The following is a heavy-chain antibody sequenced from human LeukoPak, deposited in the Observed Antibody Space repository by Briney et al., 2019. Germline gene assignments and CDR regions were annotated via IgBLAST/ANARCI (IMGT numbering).Heavy chain of an antibody. V-gene: IGHV3-48*01. CDR2: ISSSSSTI. Sequence: GGSLRLSCAASGFTFSSYSMNWVRQAPGKGLEWVSYISSSSSTIYYADSVKGRFTISRDNAKNSLYLQMNSLRAEDTAVYYCARDGDYFQTDYWGQGTLVTVSS. CDR1: GFTFSSYS. D-gene: IGHD2/OR15-2a*01. CDR3: ARDGDYFQTDY. J-gene: IGHJ4*02.